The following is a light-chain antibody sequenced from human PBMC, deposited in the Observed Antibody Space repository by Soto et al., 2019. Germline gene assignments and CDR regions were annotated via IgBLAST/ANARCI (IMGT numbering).Light chain of an antibody. V-gene: IGKV1-27*01. Sequence: DIQMTQSPSSLSASVGDRVTITCRASQGISHYLAWYQQTPGKVPKLLIYAASTLQSGVPSRFSGSGSGTDFTLTXXSXXXXXXXXXXCQRYNSAPFTFGPGTKVNI. CDR2: AAS. CDR3: QRYNSAPFT. J-gene: IGKJ3*01. CDR1: QGISHY.